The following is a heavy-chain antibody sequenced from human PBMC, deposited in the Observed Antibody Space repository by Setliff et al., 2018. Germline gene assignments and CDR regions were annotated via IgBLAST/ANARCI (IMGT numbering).Heavy chain of an antibody. CDR2: IGHTGSI. V-gene: IGHV4-38-2*02. Sequence: PSETLSLTCTVSGYSISSGYIWGWIRQPPGKGLEWVGNIGHTGSINYNPPLKSRLTISRDTSKNQVSLKLNSVTATDTAVYYCARDLGHGGDSDYWGQGILVTVS. CDR3: ARDLGHGGDSDY. J-gene: IGHJ4*02. CDR1: GYSISSGYI. D-gene: IGHD2-21*02.